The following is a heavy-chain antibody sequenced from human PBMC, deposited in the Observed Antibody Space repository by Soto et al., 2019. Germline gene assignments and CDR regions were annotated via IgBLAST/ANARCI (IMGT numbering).Heavy chain of an antibody. CDR1: GDSVSSNSAA. CDR3: ARTSVHFDS. CDR2: TYYRSKWYD. Sequence: QTLSLTCASSGDSVSSNSAAWNWIRRSPSRGLEWLGRTYYRSKWYDEYAVSVKSRIEINPDTSKHPYSLQLNSVTPEDTAVYYCARTSVHFDSRGQGTSVPVSP. V-gene: IGHV6-1*01. D-gene: IGHD2-2*01. J-gene: IGHJ4*02.